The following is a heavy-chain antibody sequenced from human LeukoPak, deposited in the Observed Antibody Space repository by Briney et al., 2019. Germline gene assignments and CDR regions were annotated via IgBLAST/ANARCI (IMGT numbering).Heavy chain of an antibody. Sequence: GGSLRLSCAASGFTFSSYEMNWVRQAPGQGLEWLSYISSRGSTIYYADSVKGRLTISTDNAKTYLYLQMNSLRAEDTDVYYCARGTDYDILTGYYTVDAFDIWGQGTMVTVSS. J-gene: IGHJ3*02. CDR3: ARGTDYDILTGYYTVDAFDI. CDR1: GFTFSSYE. D-gene: IGHD3-9*01. CDR2: ISSRGSTI. V-gene: IGHV3-48*03.